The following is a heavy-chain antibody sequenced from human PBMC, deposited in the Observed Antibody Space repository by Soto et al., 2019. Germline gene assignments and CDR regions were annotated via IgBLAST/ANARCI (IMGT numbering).Heavy chain of an antibody. CDR1: GFTFSSYA. CDR3: ARVVRGKGPDY. CDR2: ISYDGSNK. D-gene: IGHD2-21*01. Sequence: QVQLVESGGGVVQPGRSLRLSCAASGFTFSSYAMHWVRQAPGKGLEWVAVISYDGSNKCYADSVKGRFTISRDNSKNPLYLQMNSLRAEDTAVYYCARVVRGKGPDYWGQGTLVTVSS. V-gene: IGHV3-30-3*01. J-gene: IGHJ4*02.